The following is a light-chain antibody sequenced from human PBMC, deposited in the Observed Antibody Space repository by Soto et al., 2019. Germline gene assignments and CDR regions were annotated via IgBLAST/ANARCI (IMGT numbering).Light chain of an antibody. V-gene: IGLV2-23*03. CDR1: SSDVGSYNL. J-gene: IGLJ1*01. CDR3: CSYAGSSTFYV. CDR2: EGS. Sequence: QSVLTQPASVSGSAGQSITISCTGTSSDVGSYNLVSWYQQHPGKAPKLMIYEGSKRPSGVSNRFSGSKSGNTASLTISGLQAEDEADYYCCSYAGSSTFYVFGTGTQLTVL.